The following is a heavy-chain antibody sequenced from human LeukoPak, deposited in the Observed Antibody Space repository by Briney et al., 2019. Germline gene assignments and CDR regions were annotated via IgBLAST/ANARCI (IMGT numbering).Heavy chain of an antibody. CDR3: ARGLSGSSCLDI. V-gene: IGHV4-34*01. Sequence: SETLSLTCAVYGGSFSGYYWSWIRQPPGKGLEWIGEINHSGSTNYNPSLKSRVTISVDTSKNQFSLKLSSVTAADTAVYYCARGLSGSSCLDIWGQGTMVTVSS. CDR2: INHSGST. CDR1: GGSFSGYY. J-gene: IGHJ3*02. D-gene: IGHD1-26*01.